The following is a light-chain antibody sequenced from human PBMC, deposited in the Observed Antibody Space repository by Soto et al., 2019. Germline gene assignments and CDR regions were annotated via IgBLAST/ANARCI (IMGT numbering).Light chain of an antibody. J-gene: IGKJ1*01. Sequence: EIVLTQSPGTLSLSPGERATLSCRASQSVARDYLAWYQQKPGQAPRLLIYGASSRATGIPDRFSGSGSGTDFTLTISRLEPEDFAVYYCQQYGSSAWTFGQGTKVEIK. CDR3: QQYGSSAWT. CDR2: GAS. V-gene: IGKV3-20*01. CDR1: QSVARDY.